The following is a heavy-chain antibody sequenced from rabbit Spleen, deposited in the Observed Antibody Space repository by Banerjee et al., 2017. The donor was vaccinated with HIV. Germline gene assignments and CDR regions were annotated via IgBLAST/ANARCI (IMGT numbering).Heavy chain of an antibody. V-gene: IGHV1S45*01. CDR2: INAITGKA. CDR1: GFSFSNKAV. J-gene: IGHJ4*01. Sequence: QEQLVESGGGLVQPGGSLKLSCPASGFSFSNKAVMCWVRQAPGKGLERIACINAITGKAVYASCAKGRFTFSKTSSTTVTLQMTSLTAADTATYFCARDLTSAIGWNFNLWDPGTLVTDS. CDR3: ARDLTSAIGWNFNL. D-gene: IGHD1-1*01.